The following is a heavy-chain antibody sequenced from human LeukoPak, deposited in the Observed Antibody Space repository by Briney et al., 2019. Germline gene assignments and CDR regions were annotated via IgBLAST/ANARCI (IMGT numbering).Heavy chain of an antibody. D-gene: IGHD2-21*02. CDR3: ARGDCGGDCYSDY. CDR1: GYTFTSYC. Sequence: GASVTVSCKASGYTFTSYCMHWLRHAPGPGNAWVGIINPSGGSTSYAQKFQGRVTMTRDTSTSTVYMELSSLRSEDTAVCYCARGDCGGDCYSDYWGQGTLVTVSS. V-gene: IGHV1-46*03. J-gene: IGHJ4*02. CDR2: INPSGGST.